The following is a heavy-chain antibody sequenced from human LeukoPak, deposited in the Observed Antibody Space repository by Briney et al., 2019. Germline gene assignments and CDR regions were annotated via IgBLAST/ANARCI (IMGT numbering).Heavy chain of an antibody. V-gene: IGHV1-18*01. D-gene: IGHD6-19*01. CDR3: ARAGPYSSGWLRSGYYYYYMDV. Sequence: ASVKVSCKASGYTFSTYGISWVRQAPGQGLEWMGWISAYNGNTNYAQKLQGRVTMTTDTSTSTAYMELRSLRSDDTAVYYCARAGPYSSGWLRSGYYYYYMDVWGKGTTVTVSS. CDR1: GYTFSTYG. CDR2: ISAYNGNT. J-gene: IGHJ6*03.